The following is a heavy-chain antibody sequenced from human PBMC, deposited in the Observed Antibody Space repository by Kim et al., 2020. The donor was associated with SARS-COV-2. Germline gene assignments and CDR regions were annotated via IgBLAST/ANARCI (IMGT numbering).Heavy chain of an antibody. V-gene: IGHV4-34*01. Sequence: SETLSLTCAVYGGSFSGYYWSWIRQPPGKGLEWIGEINHSGSTNYNPSLKSRVTISVDTSKNQFSLKLSSVTAADTAVYYCARDPGIAAGPDVDYWGQGTLVTVYS. CDR2: INHSGST. D-gene: IGHD6-13*01. CDR1: GGSFSGYY. CDR3: ARDPGIAAGPDVDY. J-gene: IGHJ4*02.